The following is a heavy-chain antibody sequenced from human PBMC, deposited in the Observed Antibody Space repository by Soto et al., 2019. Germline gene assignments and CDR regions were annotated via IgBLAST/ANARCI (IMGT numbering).Heavy chain of an antibody. CDR1: GYTFTSYG. V-gene: IGHV1-18*01. Sequence: SVKVSCKASGYTFTSYGISWVRQAPGQGLEWMGWISAYNGNTNYAQKLHGRVTMTTDTSTSTAYMELRSLRSDDTAVYYCVSGYCSGGSCLSRGWFPFDYWGQGTLDTVSS. J-gene: IGHJ4*02. CDR2: ISAYNGNT. D-gene: IGHD2-15*01. CDR3: VSGYCSGGSCLSRGWFPFDY.